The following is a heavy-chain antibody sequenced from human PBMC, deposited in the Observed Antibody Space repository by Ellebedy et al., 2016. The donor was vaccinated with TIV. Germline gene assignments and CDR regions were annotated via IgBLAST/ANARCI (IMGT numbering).Heavy chain of an antibody. V-gene: IGHV1-46*01. CDR3: ARGNTAMAMVDY. D-gene: IGHD5-18*01. CDR2: TNPRDAGP. Sequence: ASVKVSXXASGYTFTNYYMHWVRQAPGQGLEWVGVTNPRDAGPTYAQKFQDRVTMTSDTSTSTFYMDLRSLTSEDTAVYYCARGNTAMAMVDYWGQGTLVTVSS. CDR1: GYTFTNYY. J-gene: IGHJ4*02.